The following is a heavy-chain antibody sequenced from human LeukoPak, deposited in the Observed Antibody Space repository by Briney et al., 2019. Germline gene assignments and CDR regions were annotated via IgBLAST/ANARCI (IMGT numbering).Heavy chain of an antibody. J-gene: IGHJ3*02. D-gene: IGHD4-17*01. CDR1: GGSISSGGYY. CDR3: ARGDGDYVRAGAFDI. V-gene: IGHV4-31*03. Sequence: SETLSLTCTVSGGSISSGGYYRSWIRQHPGKGLEWIGYIYYSGSTYYNPSLKSRVTISVDTSKNQFSLKLSSVTAADTAVYYCARGDGDYVRAGAFDIWGQGTMVTVSS. CDR2: IYYSGST.